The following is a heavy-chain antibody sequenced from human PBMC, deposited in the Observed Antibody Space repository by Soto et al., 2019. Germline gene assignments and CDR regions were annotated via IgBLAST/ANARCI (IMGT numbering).Heavy chain of an antibody. D-gene: IGHD5-12*01. CDR3: AREVSKYSGYDFDY. CDR2: ISSSSSYI. CDR1: GFTFSSYS. Sequence: EVQLVESGGGLVKPGGSLRLSCAASGFTFSSYSMNWVRQAPGKGLEWVSSISSSSSYIYYAASVKGRFTISRDNAKNSLYLQMNSLRAEYTAVYYCAREVSKYSGYDFDYWGQGTLVTVSS. J-gene: IGHJ4*02. V-gene: IGHV3-21*01.